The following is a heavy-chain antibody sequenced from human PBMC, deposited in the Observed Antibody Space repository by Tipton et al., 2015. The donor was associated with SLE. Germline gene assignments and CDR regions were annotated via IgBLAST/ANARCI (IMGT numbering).Heavy chain of an antibody. J-gene: IGHJ4*02. CDR3: ARGSSGWYVY. V-gene: IGHV4-59*11. D-gene: IGHD6-19*01. CDR2: VYYSGST. Sequence: TLSLTCTVSGGSIRSHYWSWIRQPPGKGLEWIGFVYYSGSTNYNPSLKSRVTISIDTSKNQFSLKLSSVTAADTAVYYCARGSSGWYVYWGQGTLVTVSS. CDR1: GGSIRSHY.